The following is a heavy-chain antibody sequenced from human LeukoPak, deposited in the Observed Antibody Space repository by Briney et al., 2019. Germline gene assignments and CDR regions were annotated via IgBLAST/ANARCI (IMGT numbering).Heavy chain of an antibody. J-gene: IGHJ6*02. CDR2: IYHSGST. D-gene: IGHD3-10*01. V-gene: IGHV4-4*02. Sequence: SGTLSLTCAVSGGPISSSNWWSWVRQPPGKGLEWIGEIYHSGSTNYNPSLKSRVTISVDKSKNQFSLKLSSVTAADTAVYYCASRHYYGSGSYYVDLNYGMDVWGQGTTVTVSS. CDR1: GGPISSSNW. CDR3: ASRHYYGSGSYYVDLNYGMDV.